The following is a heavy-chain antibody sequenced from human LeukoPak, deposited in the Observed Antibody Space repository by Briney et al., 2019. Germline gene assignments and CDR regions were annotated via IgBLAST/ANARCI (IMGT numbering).Heavy chain of an antibody. CDR2: FDPEDGET. CDR1: GYTLTELS. J-gene: IGHJ4*02. Sequence: ASVKVSCKVSGYTLTELSMHWVRQAPGKGLEWMGGFDPEDGETIYAQKFQGRVTMTEDTFTDTAYMELSSLRSEDTAVYYCATGYSSSWTEYYFDYWGQGTLVTVSS. V-gene: IGHV1-24*01. D-gene: IGHD6-13*01. CDR3: ATGYSSSWTEYYFDY.